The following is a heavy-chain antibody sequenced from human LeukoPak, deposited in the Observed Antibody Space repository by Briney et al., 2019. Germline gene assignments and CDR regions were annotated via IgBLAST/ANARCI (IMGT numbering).Heavy chain of an antibody. Sequence: SETLSLTCTVSGGSISSSSYYWGWIRQPPGKGLEWIGSIYYSGSTYYNPSLKSRVTISVDTSKNQFSLKLSSVTAADTAVYYCAGEYQLLYRTYYYGMDVWGQGTTVTVSS. CDR3: AGEYQLLYRTYYYGMDV. J-gene: IGHJ6*02. V-gene: IGHV4-39*02. CDR2: IYYSGST. CDR1: GGSISSSSYY. D-gene: IGHD2-2*02.